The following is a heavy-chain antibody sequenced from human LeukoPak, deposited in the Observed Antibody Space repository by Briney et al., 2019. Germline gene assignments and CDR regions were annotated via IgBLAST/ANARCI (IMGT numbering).Heavy chain of an antibody. D-gene: IGHD3-22*01. Sequence: SETLSLTCAVYGGFFSGYYWSWIRQPPGKGLEWIGYIYYSGSTNYNPSLKSRVTISVDTSKNQFSLKLSSVTAADTAVYYCASGTTYYYDSSGYYYADYWGQGTLVTVSS. J-gene: IGHJ4*02. CDR2: IYYSGST. V-gene: IGHV4-59*01. CDR3: ASGTTYYYDSSGYYYADY. CDR1: GGFFSGYY.